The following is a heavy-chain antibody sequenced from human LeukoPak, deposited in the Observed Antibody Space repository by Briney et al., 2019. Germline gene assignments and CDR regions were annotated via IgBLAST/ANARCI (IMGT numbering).Heavy chain of an antibody. CDR2: INPSDGST. Sequence: ASAKVSCKASGYNLTSYYIHWVRQAPGQGLEWMGVINPSDGSTSYAQKFQGRVTMTRDTSTSTVYMELSSLRSEDTAVYYCARDRIVGASMGYFDYWGQGTLVTVSS. V-gene: IGHV1-46*01. CDR1: GYNLTSYY. D-gene: IGHD1-26*01. J-gene: IGHJ4*02. CDR3: ARDRIVGASMGYFDY.